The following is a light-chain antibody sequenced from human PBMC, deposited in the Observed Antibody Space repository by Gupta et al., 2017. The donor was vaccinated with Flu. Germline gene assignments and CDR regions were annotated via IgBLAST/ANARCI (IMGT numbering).Light chain of an antibody. CDR2: AAS. V-gene: IGKV1-39*01. CDR3: QQCFNTSPT. CDR1: QSISNY. Sequence: DIQMTQSPSSLSASVGDRVSITCRSSQSISNYLNWFQQKPGKAPKLLIYAASTVKSGVTSRFSGSGSGTDFTLTINRLQPDDFATYYCQQCFNTSPTFGRGTQMDI. J-gene: IGKJ5*01.